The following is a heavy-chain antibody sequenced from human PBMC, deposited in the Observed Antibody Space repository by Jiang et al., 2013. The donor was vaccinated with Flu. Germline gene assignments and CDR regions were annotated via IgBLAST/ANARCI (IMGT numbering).Heavy chain of an antibody. D-gene: IGHD1-26*01. J-gene: IGHJ4*02. V-gene: IGHV4-34*01. CDR3: VRVSYVAFYFDY. CDR1: GGSLGAHF. Sequence: LLKPSETLSLTCAVSGGSLGAHFWTWIRQPPGGGLEWIGEINLSGFSNYKPSLKSRVTMFLGMSKNQFSLTLTSVTAADTAIYYCVRVSYVAFYFDYWGLGTLVTVSS. CDR2: INLSGFS.